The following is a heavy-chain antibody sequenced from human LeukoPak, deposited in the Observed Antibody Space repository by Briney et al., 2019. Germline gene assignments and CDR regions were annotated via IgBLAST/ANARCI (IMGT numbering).Heavy chain of an antibody. V-gene: IGHV4-39*07. CDR3: ARAMTTVMEY. CDR2: IYYTGST. D-gene: IGHD4-17*01. Sequence: NPSETLSLTCTVSGGSISSSSYYWGWIRQPPGKGLEWIGSIYYTGSTYYNPSLKSRVTISIDTSKNQFSLKLSSVTAADTAVYYCARAMTTVMEYWGQGTLVTVSS. J-gene: IGHJ4*02. CDR1: GGSISSSSYY.